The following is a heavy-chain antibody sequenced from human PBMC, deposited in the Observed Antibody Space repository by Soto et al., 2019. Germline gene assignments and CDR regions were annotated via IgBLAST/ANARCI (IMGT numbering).Heavy chain of an antibody. Sequence: EVQLVESGGGLVQPGGSLKLSCAASGFTFSDSAMHWFRQASGKGLEWVGRIRNKANSYATAYAASVKGRFTISRDDSKNTAYLQMNSLKTEDTAVYYCTPYSNYVDYWGQGTLVTVSS. CDR3: TPYSNYVDY. CDR2: IRNKANSYAT. J-gene: IGHJ4*02. D-gene: IGHD4-4*01. CDR1: GFTFSDSA. V-gene: IGHV3-73*01.